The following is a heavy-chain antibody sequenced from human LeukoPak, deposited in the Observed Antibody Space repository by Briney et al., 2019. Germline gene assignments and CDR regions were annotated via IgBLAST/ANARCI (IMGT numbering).Heavy chain of an antibody. CDR2: IYYSGST. CDR3: ARGGDPDYYYYYGMDV. D-gene: IGHD2-21*02. V-gene: IGHV4-31*03. J-gene: IGHJ6*02. Sequence: SETLSLTCTVSGGSIGSGGYYWSWIRQHPGKGLEWIGYIYYSGSTYYNPSLKSRVTISVDTSKNQFSLKLSSVTAADTAVYYCARGGDPDYYYYYGMDVWGQGTTITVSS. CDR1: GGSIGSGGYY.